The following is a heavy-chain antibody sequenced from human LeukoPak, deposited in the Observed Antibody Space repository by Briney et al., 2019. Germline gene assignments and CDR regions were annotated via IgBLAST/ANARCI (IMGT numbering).Heavy chain of an antibody. CDR2: INPNSGGT. D-gene: IGHD2-15*01. Sequence: ASVKVSCKASGYTFTGYYMHWVRQAPGQGLEWMGWINPNSGGTNYAQKFQGRVTTTRDTSISTAYMELSRLRSDDTAVYYCARDPYCSGGSCYGLFFDYWGQGTLVTVSS. J-gene: IGHJ4*02. V-gene: IGHV1-2*02. CDR1: GYTFTGYY. CDR3: ARDPYCSGGSCYGLFFDY.